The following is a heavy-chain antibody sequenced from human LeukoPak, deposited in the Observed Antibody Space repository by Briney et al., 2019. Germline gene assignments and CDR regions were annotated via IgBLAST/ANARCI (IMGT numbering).Heavy chain of an antibody. CDR2: IYTSGST. V-gene: IGHV4-4*09. J-gene: IGHJ6*03. CDR3: ATNSYGSYYYYYYMDV. D-gene: IGHD5-18*01. Sequence: SETLSLTCTVSGGSISSYYWSWIRQPPGKGLEWIWYIYTSGSTNYNPSLESRVTISVDTSKNQFSLKLSSVTAADTAVYYCATNSYGSYYYYYYMDVWGKGTTVTVSS. CDR1: GGSISSYY.